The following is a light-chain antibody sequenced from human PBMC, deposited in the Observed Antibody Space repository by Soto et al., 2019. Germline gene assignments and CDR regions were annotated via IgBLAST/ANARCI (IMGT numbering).Light chain of an antibody. CDR2: AAS. CDR3: HQRNSTLWT. CDR1: QSINDY. Sequence: IQMTQSPSSLSASVGDRVNITCRASQSINDYLNWYQQKPGTAPRLLIYAASNLQSGVPSRFSGSGTETDFTLTITSLQSEDFATYYCHQRNSTLWTFGTGTRVEIK. V-gene: IGKV1-39*01. J-gene: IGKJ1*01.